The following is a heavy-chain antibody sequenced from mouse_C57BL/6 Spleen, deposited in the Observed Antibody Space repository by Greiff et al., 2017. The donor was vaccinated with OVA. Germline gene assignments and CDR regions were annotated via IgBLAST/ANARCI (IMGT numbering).Heavy chain of an antibody. D-gene: IGHD1-1*01. CDR1: GFTFSSYG. CDR2: ISSGGSYT. CDR3: ARRDITTVVATGGYFDV. V-gene: IGHV5-6*02. Sequence: EVMLVESGGDLVKPGGSLKLSCAASGFTFSSYGMSWVRQTPDKRLEWVATISSGGSYTYYPDSVKGRFTISRDNAKNTLYLQMSSLKSEDTAMYYCARRDITTVVATGGYFDVWGTGTTVTVSS. J-gene: IGHJ1*03.